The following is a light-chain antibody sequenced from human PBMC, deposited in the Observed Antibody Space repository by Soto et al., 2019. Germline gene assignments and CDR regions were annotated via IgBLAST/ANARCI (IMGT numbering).Light chain of an antibody. CDR3: CSYTTSNTRQIV. V-gene: IGLV2-14*03. CDR2: DVS. J-gene: IGLJ1*01. CDR1: SSDVGAYNY. Sequence: QSSLTQPASVSGSPRQSITISCTGTSSDVGAYNYVSWYQHHPGKAPKLMIYDVSNRPSGVSNRFSGSKSGNTASLTISGLQAEDEADYYCCSYTTSNTRQIVFGTGTKVTVL.